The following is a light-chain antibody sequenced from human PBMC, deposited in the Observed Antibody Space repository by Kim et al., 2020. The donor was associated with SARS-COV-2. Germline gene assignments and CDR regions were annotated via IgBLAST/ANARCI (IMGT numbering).Light chain of an antibody. CDR1: QDIRND. CDR3: LQHSTYPIP. J-gene: IGKJ5*01. CDR2: GAS. V-gene: IGKV1-17*01. Sequence: AHVGDRVTITCRASQDIRNDLGWYQQNPGRAPKRLIYGASSLQSGVPSRFSGSGSGTEFTLTFSSVQPEDFATYFCLQHSTYPIPFGQGTRLEIK.